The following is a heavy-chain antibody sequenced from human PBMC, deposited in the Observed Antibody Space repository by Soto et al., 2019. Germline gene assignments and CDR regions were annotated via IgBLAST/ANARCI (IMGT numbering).Heavy chain of an antibody. J-gene: IGHJ5*02. V-gene: IGHV4-30-2*01. D-gene: IGHD2-2*01. Sequence: SETLSLTCAVSGGSISSGGYSWSWIRQPPGKGLECIGYIYHRGSTYYNPSLKSRVTISVDRSKNQFSLNLSSVTAADTAVYYCARVPDRWGQGTLVTVSS. CDR1: GGSISSGGYS. CDR2: IYHRGST. CDR3: ARVPDR.